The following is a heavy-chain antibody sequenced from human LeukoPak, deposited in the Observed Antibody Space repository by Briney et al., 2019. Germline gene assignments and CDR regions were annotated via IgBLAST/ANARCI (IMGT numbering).Heavy chain of an antibody. D-gene: IGHD2-2*01. CDR1: GGTFSRND. CDR3: ASGRTDIVVVPATLRNYYFDY. J-gene: IGHJ4*02. CDR2: IMPLFGTA. V-gene: IGHV1-69*06. Sequence: SVKVSCKASGGTFSRNDISWVRQAPGQGLEWMGGIMPLFGTAKNAQKFQGRVTITADKSTSTAYMELSSLRSEDTAVYYCASGRTDIVVVPATLRNYYFDYWGQGTLVTVSS.